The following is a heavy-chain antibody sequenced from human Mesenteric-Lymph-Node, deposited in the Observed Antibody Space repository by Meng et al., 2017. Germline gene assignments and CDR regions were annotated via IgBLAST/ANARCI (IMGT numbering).Heavy chain of an antibody. Sequence: GGSLRLSCAASGFTFSSYWMSWVRQAPGKGLEWVSAISGSGGSTYYADSVKGRFTISRDNSKNTLYLQMNSLRAEDTAVYYCARRQSGWYDAFDIWGQGTMVTVSS. J-gene: IGHJ3*02. CDR3: ARRQSGWYDAFDI. CDR1: GFTFSSYW. D-gene: IGHD6-19*01. V-gene: IGHV3-23*01. CDR2: ISGSGGST.